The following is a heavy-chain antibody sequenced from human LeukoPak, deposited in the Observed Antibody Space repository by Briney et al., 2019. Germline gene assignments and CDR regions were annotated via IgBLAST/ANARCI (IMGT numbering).Heavy chain of an antibody. J-gene: IGHJ3*02. Sequence: GGSLRLSCAASGFTFSISLIHWVRQAPGKGLEWVSRINSDGSRTNYADSVKGRFTISRDNAKNTLYLQMNSLSAEDTAVYSCARAQTIFWEFDGFDIWGRGTKVTVSS. CDR1: GFTFSISL. CDR3: ARAQTIFWEFDGFDI. V-gene: IGHV3-74*01. D-gene: IGHD3-9*01. CDR2: INSDGSRT.